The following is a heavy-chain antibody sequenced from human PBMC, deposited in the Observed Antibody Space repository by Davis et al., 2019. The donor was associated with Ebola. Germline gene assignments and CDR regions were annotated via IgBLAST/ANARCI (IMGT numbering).Heavy chain of an antibody. Sequence: PGGSLRLSCAASGFTFSGYSMFWVRQVPGKGLEWVAFIAHDGATKYYADSVKGRFTISRDNSDSTLYVQMNSLRVDDTAVYYCARDLNWRYFDYWGQGTLVTVSS. D-gene: IGHD3/OR15-3a*01. CDR3: ARDLNWRYFDY. V-gene: IGHV3-30*04. CDR1: GFTFSGYS. J-gene: IGHJ4*02. CDR2: IAHDGATK.